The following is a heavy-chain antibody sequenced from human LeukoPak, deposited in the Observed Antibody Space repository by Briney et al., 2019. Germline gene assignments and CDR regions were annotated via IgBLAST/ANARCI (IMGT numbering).Heavy chain of an antibody. CDR3: ARDLLGWELHYFDY. CDR1: GFTFRSYA. D-gene: IGHD1-26*01. CDR2: ISYDGSNK. Sequence: GGSLRLSCAASGFTFRSYAMHWVRQAPGKGLEWVAVISYDGSNKKYADSVKGRFSISRDNAKNSLYLQMNSLRAEDTAVYYCARDLLGWELHYFDYWGQGTLVTVSS. J-gene: IGHJ4*02. V-gene: IGHV3-30*04.